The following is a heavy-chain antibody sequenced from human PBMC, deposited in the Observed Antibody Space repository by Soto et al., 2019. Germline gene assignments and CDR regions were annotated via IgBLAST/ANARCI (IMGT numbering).Heavy chain of an antibody. CDR1: GYTFTSYY. Sequence: QVQLVQSGAEVKKPGASVKVSCKASGYTFTSYYMHWVRQAPGQGLEWMGIINPSGGSTSYAQKFQGRVTMTRDTSTSTVYMELSSLRSEDTAVYYCARDGPVDTAMAPEEEKIYYYYGMDVWGQGTTVTVSS. CDR3: ARDGPVDTAMAPEEEKIYYYYGMDV. J-gene: IGHJ6*02. D-gene: IGHD5-18*01. CDR2: INPSGGST. V-gene: IGHV1-46*01.